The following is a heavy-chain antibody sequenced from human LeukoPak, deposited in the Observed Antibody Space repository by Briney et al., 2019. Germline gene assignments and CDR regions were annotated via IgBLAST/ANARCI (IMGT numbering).Heavy chain of an antibody. CDR2: INPNSRII. V-gene: IGHV3-74*03. J-gene: IGHJ4*02. CDR1: AFTFSTYW. CDR3: VRDLVLVDTPGDDFDY. D-gene: IGHD2-8*02. Sequence: GGSLRLSCQASAFTFSTYWMHWVRQAPGKGLVWVPRINPNSRIITHADSVKGRFTISRDNAKNTVYLQMNSLLAEKTAVYYCVRDLVLVDTPGDDFDYWGQGTLVTVSS.